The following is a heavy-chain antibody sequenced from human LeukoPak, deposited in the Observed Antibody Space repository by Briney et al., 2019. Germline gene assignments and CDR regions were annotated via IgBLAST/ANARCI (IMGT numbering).Heavy chain of an antibody. J-gene: IGHJ4*02. CDR1: GYTFTSYY. Sequence: ASVKVSCKASGYTFTSYYMHWVRQAPGQGLERMGIINPSGGSTSYAQKFQGRVTMTRDTSTSTVYMELSSLRSEDTAVYYCARVPQYYYDSSGYWNWGQGTLVTVSS. V-gene: IGHV1-46*01. D-gene: IGHD3-22*01. CDR2: INPSGGST. CDR3: ARVPQYYYDSSGYWN.